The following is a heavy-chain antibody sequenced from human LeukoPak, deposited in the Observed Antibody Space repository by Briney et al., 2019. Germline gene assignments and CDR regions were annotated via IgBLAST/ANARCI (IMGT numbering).Heavy chain of an antibody. Sequence: GGSLRLSCAASGFTFSNYGMHWVRQTPGKGLEWVAFIRYDGSNKYYADSVKGRFTISRDNSKNTLYLQMNSLRAEDTAVYYCATGGFDPWGQGTLVTVSS. CDR1: GFTFSNYG. J-gene: IGHJ5*02. V-gene: IGHV3-30*02. CDR2: IRYDGSNK. CDR3: ATGGFDP.